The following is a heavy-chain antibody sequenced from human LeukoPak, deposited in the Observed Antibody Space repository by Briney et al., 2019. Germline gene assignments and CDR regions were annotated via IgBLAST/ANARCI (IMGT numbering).Heavy chain of an antibody. V-gene: IGHV1-8*01. CDR2: MNPNSGNT. D-gene: IGHD3-22*01. CDR1: GYTFTSYD. Sequence: EASVKVSCKASGYTFTSYDINWVRQTTGQGLEWMGWMNPNSGNTGYAQKFQGRVTMTRNTSISTAYMELSSLRSEDTAVYYCARDILKWSRSGYSFDYWGQGTLVTVSS. J-gene: IGHJ4*02. CDR3: ARDILKWSRSGYSFDY.